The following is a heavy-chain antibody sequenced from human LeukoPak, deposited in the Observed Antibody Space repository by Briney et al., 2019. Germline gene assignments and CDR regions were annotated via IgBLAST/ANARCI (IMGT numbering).Heavy chain of an antibody. CDR3: AKLPTIPWDNWFDP. Sequence: PGGSLRLSCAASGFTFSSYAMSWVRRAPGKGLEWVSAISGSGGSTYYADSVKGRFTISRDNSKNTLYLQMNSLRAEDTAVYYCAKLPTIPWDNWFDPWGQGTLVTVSS. CDR2: ISGSGGST. CDR1: GFTFSSYA. V-gene: IGHV3-23*01. D-gene: IGHD3-9*01. J-gene: IGHJ5*02.